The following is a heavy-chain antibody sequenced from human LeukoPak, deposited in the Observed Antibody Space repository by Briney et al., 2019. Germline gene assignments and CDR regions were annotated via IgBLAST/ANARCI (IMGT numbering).Heavy chain of an antibody. J-gene: IGHJ4*02. CDR1: GFTFSSYG. CDR3: AKVQRSYSIDY. CDR2: IRYDGSNK. D-gene: IGHD6-13*01. Sequence: GGSLRLSCAASGFTFSSYGMHWVRQAPGKGLEWVAFIRYDGSNKYYADSVKGRFTISRDNSKNTLYLQMNSLRAEDTAVYYCAKVQRSYSIDYWGQGTLVTVSS. V-gene: IGHV3-30*02.